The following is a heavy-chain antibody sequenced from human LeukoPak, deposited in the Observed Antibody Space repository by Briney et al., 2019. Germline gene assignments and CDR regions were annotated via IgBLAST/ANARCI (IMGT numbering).Heavy chain of an antibody. CDR3: AREQYYYDSSGYYLRWFDP. V-gene: IGHV4-31*02. J-gene: IGHJ5*02. Sequence: LRLSCAASGFTFSSYAMSWVRQAPGKGLEWIGYIYYSGSTYYNPSLKSRVTISVDTSKNQFSLKLSSVTAADTAVYYCAREQYYYDSSGYYLRWFDPWGQGTLVTVSS. CDR2: IYYSGST. D-gene: IGHD3-22*01. CDR1: GFTFSSYA.